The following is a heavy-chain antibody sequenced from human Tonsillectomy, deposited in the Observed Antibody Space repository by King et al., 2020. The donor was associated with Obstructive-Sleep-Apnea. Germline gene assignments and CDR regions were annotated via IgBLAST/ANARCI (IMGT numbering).Heavy chain of an antibody. CDR1: GLSLSNARMG. Sequence: TLQESGPVLVKPPETLTLTCTVSGLSLSNARMGVSWIRQPPGKALEWLAHIFSNDEKSYRISLKSRLTISKDTSKSQVVLTMTNMDPVDTATYYCARIVLHGGEPLWGQGTLVTVSS. CDR3: ARIVLHGGEPL. J-gene: IGHJ4*02. CDR2: IFSNDEK. D-gene: IGHD4-23*01. V-gene: IGHV2-26*01.